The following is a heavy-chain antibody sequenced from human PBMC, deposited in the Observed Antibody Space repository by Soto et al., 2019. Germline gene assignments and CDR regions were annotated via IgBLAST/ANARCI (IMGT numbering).Heavy chain of an antibody. CDR1: GDSITSYF. CDR3: ARLRDYFDSSGYFFDF. V-gene: IGHV4-59*08. J-gene: IGHJ4*02. CDR2: VYYSGST. D-gene: IGHD3-22*01. Sequence: PSETLSLTCNVSGDSITSYFWSWIRQPPGRGLEWIGYVYYSGSTNYNPSLKSRVTISVDTSKNQFSLKLNSVTAADTAVYYCARLRDYFDSSGYFFDFWGQGTLVTVSS.